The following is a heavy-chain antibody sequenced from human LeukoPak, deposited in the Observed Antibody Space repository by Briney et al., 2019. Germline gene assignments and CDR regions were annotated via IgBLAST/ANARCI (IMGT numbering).Heavy chain of an antibody. CDR2: INPNSGGP. CDR1: GCTFTGYY. D-gene: IGHD6-13*01. CDR3: ARGGLYSSSTTWDNWFDP. V-gene: IGHV1-2*02. J-gene: IGHJ5*02. Sequence: ASVKVSCKASGCTFTGYYMHWVRQAPGQGLEWIGWINPNSGGPNYAQKFQGRVTINRDTSISTAYMELSRLRSDDTAMYYCARGGLYSSSTTWDNWFDPCGQGTLVTVSS.